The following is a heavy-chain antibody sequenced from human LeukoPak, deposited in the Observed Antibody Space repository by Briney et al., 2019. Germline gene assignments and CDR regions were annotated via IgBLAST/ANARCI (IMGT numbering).Heavy chain of an antibody. J-gene: IGHJ6*04. CDR2: ISGSGGST. V-gene: IGHV3-23*01. D-gene: IGHD3-9*01. CDR1: GFTFSSYA. CDR3: ARMYDTLKYYYYGMDV. Sequence: GGSLRLSCAASGFTFSSYAMSWVRQAPGKGLEWVSAISGSGGSTYYADSVKGRFTISRDNSKNSLYLQMNSLRAEDTAVYYCARMYDTLKYYYYGMDVWGKGTTVTVSS.